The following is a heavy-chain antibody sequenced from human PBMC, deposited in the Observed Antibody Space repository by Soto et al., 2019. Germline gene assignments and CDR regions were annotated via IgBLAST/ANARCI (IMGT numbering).Heavy chain of an antibody. J-gene: IGHJ5*02. CDR3: ARDWAYGSGSDYNVMGFDP. D-gene: IGHD3-10*01. CDR1: GGSISSGGYY. V-gene: IGHV4-31*03. Sequence: QVQLQESGPGLVKPSQTLSLTCTVSGGSISSGGYYWSWIRQHPGKGLEWIGYIYYSGSTYYNPSLKSRVTISVDTSKNQFSLKLSSVTAADTAVYYCARDWAYGSGSDYNVMGFDPWGQGTLVTVSS. CDR2: IYYSGST.